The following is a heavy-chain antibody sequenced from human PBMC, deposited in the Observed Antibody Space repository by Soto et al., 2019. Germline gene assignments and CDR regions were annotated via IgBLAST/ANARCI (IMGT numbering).Heavy chain of an antibody. CDR1: SGSISSSNW. CDR3: ARDGNGDPPSRPYAFDI. CDR2: IYHSGST. Sequence: SETLSLTCAVSSGSISSSNWWSWVRQPPGKGLEWIGEIYHSGSTNYNPSLKSRVTISVDKSKNQFSLKLSSVTAADTAVYYCARDGNGDPPSRPYAFDIWGQGTMVTVSS. J-gene: IGHJ3*02. V-gene: IGHV4-4*02. D-gene: IGHD2-8*01.